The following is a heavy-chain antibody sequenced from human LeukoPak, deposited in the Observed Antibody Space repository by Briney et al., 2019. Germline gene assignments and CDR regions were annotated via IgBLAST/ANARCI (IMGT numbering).Heavy chain of an antibody. V-gene: IGHV4-61*02. CDR2: IYTSGNT. CDR1: GGSISSGSYY. J-gene: IGHJ4*02. D-gene: IGHD3-10*01. CDR3: ARGRAVRGEYSE. Sequence: SQTLSLTCTVSGGSISSGSYYWSWIRQPAGKGLEWIGRIYTSGNTNYNPSLKSRVTISVDTSKNQFSLKLSSVTAADTAVYYCARGRAVRGEYSEWGQGTLVTVSS.